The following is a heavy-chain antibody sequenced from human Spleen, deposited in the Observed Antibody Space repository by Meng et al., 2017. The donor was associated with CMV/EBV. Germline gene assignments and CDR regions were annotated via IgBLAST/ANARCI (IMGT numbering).Heavy chain of an antibody. V-gene: IGHV3-NL1*01. CDR2: IYGGPSGT. Sequence: GESLKISCAASGFSFSTFGMHWVRQAPGKGLEWVSVIYGGPSGTYYADSVKGRFTISRDNAKNSLYLQMSSLRAEDTAVYYCVRCRSEREVPGAIPGLDPWGQGTLVTVSS. CDR1: GFSFSTFG. D-gene: IGHD2-2*01. CDR3: VRCRSEREVPGAIPGLDP. J-gene: IGHJ5*02.